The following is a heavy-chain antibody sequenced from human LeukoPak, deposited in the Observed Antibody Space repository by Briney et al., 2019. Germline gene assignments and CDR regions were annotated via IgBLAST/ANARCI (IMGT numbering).Heavy chain of an antibody. Sequence: PSETLSLTCTVSGGSISSSSYSWSWIRQPAGKGLEWIGRIYAYGSGITNYNPSLKSRVTISVDTSKNHFSLKLTSVTAADTAMYFCARQFSPGAFDIWGQGTMVTVSP. V-gene: IGHV4-61*02. J-gene: IGHJ3*02. CDR2: IYAYGSGIT. CDR1: GGSISSSSYS. D-gene: IGHD2/OR15-2a*01. CDR3: ARQFSPGAFDI.